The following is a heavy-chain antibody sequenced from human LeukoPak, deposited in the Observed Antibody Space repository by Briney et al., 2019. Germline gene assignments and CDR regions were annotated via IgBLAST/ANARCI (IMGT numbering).Heavy chain of an antibody. Sequence: ASVKVSCKASGYTFTGYYMHWVRQAPGQGLEWMGWINPNSGGTNYAQKFQGRVTMTRDTSISTAYMELSRLRSDDTAVYYCAKTWSYNNWFDPWGQGTLVTVSS. J-gene: IGHJ5*02. D-gene: IGHD1-26*01. CDR1: GYTFTGYY. CDR2: INPNSGGT. CDR3: AKTWSYNNWFDP. V-gene: IGHV1-2*02.